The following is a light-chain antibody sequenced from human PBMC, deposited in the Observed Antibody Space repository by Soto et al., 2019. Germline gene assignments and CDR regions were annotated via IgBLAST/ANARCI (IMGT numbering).Light chain of an antibody. V-gene: IGKV3-11*01. CDR2: DAS. CDR3: QQRSNWIT. CDR1: QSVSSY. Sequence: EIVLTQSPATLSLSPGERATLSCRASQSVSSYLAWYQQKPGQAPRLLIYDASNRATGIPARFSGRGSGTDFTLTISILESEDFAVYYCQQRSNWITFGQGTRLEIK. J-gene: IGKJ5*01.